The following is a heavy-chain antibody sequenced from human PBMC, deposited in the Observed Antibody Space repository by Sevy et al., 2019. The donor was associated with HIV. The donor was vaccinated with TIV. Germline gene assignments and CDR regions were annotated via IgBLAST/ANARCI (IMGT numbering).Heavy chain of an antibody. CDR1: GFTFSSYS. J-gene: IGHJ6*02. CDR3: ARDRVVTQWLVPAYYYYYGMDV. D-gene: IGHD6-19*01. CDR2: ISSSSSTI. V-gene: IGHV3-48*02. Sequence: GGSLRLSCAASGFTFSSYSMNWVRQAPGKGLEWVSYISSSSSTIYYADSVKGRFTISRDNAKNSLYLQMNSLRDEDTAVYYCARDRVVTQWLVPAYYYYYGMDVWGQGTTVTVSS.